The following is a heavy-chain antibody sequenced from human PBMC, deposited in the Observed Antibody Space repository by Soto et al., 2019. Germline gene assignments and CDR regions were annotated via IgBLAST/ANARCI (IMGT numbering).Heavy chain of an antibody. J-gene: IGHJ4*02. CDR2: INTYNGMT. CDR3: AKSPRGEMATD. D-gene: IGHD5-12*01. V-gene: IGHV1-18*01. Sequence: QVQLVQSGGEVKKPGASVTVSCKASGYTFINYHITWVRQAPGQGLEWMAWINTYNGMTDYAQRFQGRVTMTRDTPTSTAYMELRNLGSDDTAVYFCAKSPRGEMATDWGQGNLVTVSS. CDR1: GYTFINYH.